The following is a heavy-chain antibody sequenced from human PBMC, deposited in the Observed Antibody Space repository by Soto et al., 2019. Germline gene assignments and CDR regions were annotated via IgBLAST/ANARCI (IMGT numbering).Heavy chain of an antibody. D-gene: IGHD6-13*01. CDR2: IYYSGST. CDR1: GGSISRYY. Sequence: SETLSLTCTVSGGSISRYYWNWIRQPPGKGLEWIGYIYYSGSTNYNPSLKSRVSISVDTSKNQFSLKLSSVTAADTAVYYCARHSSSWPIFDYWGQGTLVTVSS. J-gene: IGHJ4*02. V-gene: IGHV4-59*08. CDR3: ARHSSSWPIFDY.